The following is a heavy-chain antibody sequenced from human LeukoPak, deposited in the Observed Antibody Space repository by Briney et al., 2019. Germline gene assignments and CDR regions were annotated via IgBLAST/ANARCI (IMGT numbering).Heavy chain of an antibody. V-gene: IGHV3-21*01. Sequence: GGSLRLSCAASGFTFSSYSMNWVRQAPGKGLEWVSSISSSYIYYADSVKGRFTISRDNAKNSLYLQMNSLRAEDTAVYYCARSAVSGIFSAFWGQGTLVTVSS. CDR2: ISSSYI. J-gene: IGHJ4*02. CDR3: ARSAVSGIFSAF. CDR1: GFTFSSYS. D-gene: IGHD2-2*01.